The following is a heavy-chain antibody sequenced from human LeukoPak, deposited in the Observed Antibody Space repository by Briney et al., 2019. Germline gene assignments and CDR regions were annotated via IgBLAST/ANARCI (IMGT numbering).Heavy chain of an antibody. CDR3: ARSDYTDY. V-gene: IGHV3-74*01. D-gene: IGHD3-3*01. CDR1: GFTFSSYW. J-gene: IGHJ4*02. Sequence: GGSLRLSCAASGFTFSSYWMHCVRQAPGKGLVWVSRIKGDGSSPTYADSVKGRFTISRDNAKNALYLQMNSLRADDTAVYYCARSDYTDYWCQGTLVTVSS. CDR2: IKGDGSSP.